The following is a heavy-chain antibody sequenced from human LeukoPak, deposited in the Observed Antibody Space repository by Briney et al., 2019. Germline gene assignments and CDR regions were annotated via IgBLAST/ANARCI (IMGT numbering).Heavy chain of an antibody. V-gene: IGHV4-30-2*01. J-gene: IGHJ4*02. CDR1: GGSISSGGYY. D-gene: IGHD6-13*01. Sequence: PSETLSLTCTVSGGSISSGGYYWSWIRQPPGKGLEWIGYIYHSGSTYYNPSLKSRVTISVDRSKNQFSLKLSSVAAADTAVYYCARESFDTRSSSWSVKDYWGQGTLVTVSS. CDR2: IYHSGST. CDR3: ARESFDTRSSSWSVKDY.